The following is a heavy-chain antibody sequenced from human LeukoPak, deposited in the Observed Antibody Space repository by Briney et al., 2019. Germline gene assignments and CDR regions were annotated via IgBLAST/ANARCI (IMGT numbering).Heavy chain of an antibody. J-gene: IGHJ4*02. Sequence: GGSLRLSCAASGFTFSSYWMSWVRQAPGKGLEWVVNIKQDGSEKYYVDSVKGRFTISRDNAKNSLYLQMNSLRAEDTAVYYCARDTDYYGSGSYYGNDYWGQGTLVTVSS. CDR1: GFTFSSYW. V-gene: IGHV3-7*01. CDR2: IKQDGSEK. CDR3: ARDTDYYGSGSYYGNDY. D-gene: IGHD3-10*01.